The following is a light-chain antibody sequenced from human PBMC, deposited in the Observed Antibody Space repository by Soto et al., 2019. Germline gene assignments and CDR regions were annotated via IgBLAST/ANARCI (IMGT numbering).Light chain of an antibody. J-gene: IGKJ5*01. Sequence: EIVLTQSPVTLSLSPGERATLSCRASQSISGYLAWYQQKPGQAPRLLIYGASTRATGVPARFSGSGSGTEFTLTISSLQSEDFAVYYCQQYNNWPSITFGQGTRLEI. CDR2: GAS. CDR3: QQYNNWPSIT. CDR1: QSISGY. V-gene: IGKV3-15*01.